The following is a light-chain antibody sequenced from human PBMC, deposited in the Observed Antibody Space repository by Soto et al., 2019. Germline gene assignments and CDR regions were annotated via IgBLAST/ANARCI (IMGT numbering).Light chain of an antibody. CDR1: QSVSSN. CDR3: TQYNNWPPLT. Sequence: EIVMTQSPATLSVSAGERVTLSCRASQSVSSNLAWYQQKPGQAPRLLIYGASTRATGIPARFSGSGSGPDFTLTISSLQSEDFAVYYCTQYNNWPPLTFGGGNKVEIK. CDR2: GAS. J-gene: IGKJ4*01. V-gene: IGKV3D-15*01.